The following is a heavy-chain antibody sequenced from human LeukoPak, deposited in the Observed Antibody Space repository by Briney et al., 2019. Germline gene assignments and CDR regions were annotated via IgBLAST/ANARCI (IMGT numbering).Heavy chain of an antibody. CDR2: IIPIFGTA. V-gene: IGHV1-69*13. CDR3: ARARTNDGGWGSNIAPYDY. Sequence: SVKVSCKASGGTFSSYAISWVRQAPGQGLEWMGGIIPIFGTANYAQKFQGRVTITADESTSTAYMELSSLRSEDTAVYYCARARTNDGGWGSNIAPYDYWGQGTLVTVSS. CDR1: GGTFSSYA. D-gene: IGHD6-13*01. J-gene: IGHJ4*02.